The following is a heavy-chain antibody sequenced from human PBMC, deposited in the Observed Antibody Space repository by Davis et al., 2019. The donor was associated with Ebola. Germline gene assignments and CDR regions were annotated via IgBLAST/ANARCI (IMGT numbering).Heavy chain of an antibody. Sequence: RGSLRLSCAASGFTFSSYAMHWVRQAPGKGLEWVAVISYDGSNKYYADSVKGRFTISRDTSKNTLYLQMNSLRAEDTAVYYCAKDSSSFRPYGMDVWGQGTTVTVSS. CDR2: ISYDGSNK. J-gene: IGHJ6*02. CDR1: GFTFSSYA. CDR3: AKDSSSFRPYGMDV. V-gene: IGHV3-30-3*01. D-gene: IGHD6-13*01.